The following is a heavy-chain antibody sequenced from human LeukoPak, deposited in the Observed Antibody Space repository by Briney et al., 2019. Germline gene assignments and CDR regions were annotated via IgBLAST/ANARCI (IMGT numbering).Heavy chain of an antibody. CDR2: IYYSGST. CDR1: GGSISSYY. D-gene: IGHD4-17*01. CDR3: ARDGAYGDAFDI. Sequence: SETLSLTCTVSGGSISSYYWSWIRQPPGKGLEWIGYIYYSGSTNYNPSLKRGVTISVDTSKNQFSLKLSSVTAADTAVYYCARDGAYGDAFDIWGQGTMVIVSS. J-gene: IGHJ3*02. V-gene: IGHV4-59*01.